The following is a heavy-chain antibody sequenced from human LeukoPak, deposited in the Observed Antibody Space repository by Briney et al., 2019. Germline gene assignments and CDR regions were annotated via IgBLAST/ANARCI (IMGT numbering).Heavy chain of an antibody. CDR1: GGSISSRNW. V-gene: IGHV4-4*02. CDR3: ARGFRNRIAVAGI. J-gene: IGHJ4*02. CDR2: IYHSGST. Sequence: SEALSLTCAVSGGSISSRNWWSWVRQPPEKGLEWIGEIYHSGSTNQNPSLKSRVTISVDKSKNQFSLKLYSVTAADTAVYFCARGFRNRIAVAGIWGQGTLVTVSS. D-gene: IGHD6-19*01.